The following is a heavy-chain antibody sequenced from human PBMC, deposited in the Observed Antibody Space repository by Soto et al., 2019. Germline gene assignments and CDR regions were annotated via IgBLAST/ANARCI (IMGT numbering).Heavy chain of an antibody. V-gene: IGHV4-30-4*01. CDR3: ARGRYCLTGRCFPNWFDS. CDR1: GDSISNLDYF. CDR2: IYKSATT. D-gene: IGHD7-27*01. J-gene: IGHJ5*01. Sequence: SETLSLTCSVSGDSISNLDYFWAWIRQPPGQALEYIGYIYKSATTYYNPSFESRVAITVDTSKSQFSLNVTSVTAADTAVYFCARGRYCLTGRCFPNWFDSWGQGALVTVSS.